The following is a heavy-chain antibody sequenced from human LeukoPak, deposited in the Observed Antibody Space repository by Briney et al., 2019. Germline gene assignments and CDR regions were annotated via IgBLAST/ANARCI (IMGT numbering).Heavy chain of an antibody. D-gene: IGHD3-10*01. J-gene: IGHJ5*02. Sequence: ASVKVSCKVSGYTLTELSMHWVRQAPGKGLEWMGGFDPEDGETIYAQKFQGRVTMTRNTSISTAYMELSSLRSEDTAVYYCARGRSITMVRGVMKEFDPWGQGTLVTVSS. V-gene: IGHV1-24*01. CDR1: GYTLTELS. CDR2: FDPEDGET. CDR3: ARGRSITMVRGVMKEFDP.